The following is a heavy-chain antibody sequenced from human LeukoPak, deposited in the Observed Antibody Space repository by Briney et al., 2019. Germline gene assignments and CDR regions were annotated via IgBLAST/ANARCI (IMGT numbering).Heavy chain of an antibody. CDR1: GFTFEDYA. V-gene: IGHV3-9*03. D-gene: IGHD4-11*01. CDR3: AKGNSNYYYSYYMDV. J-gene: IGHJ6*03. CDR2: ISGNSGSI. Sequence: GGSLRLSCAASGFTFEDYAMQWGREGPGEGVERGSDISGNSGSIVYAESVRGGFTISRDKAKKSLYLQMNSLREEDMALYYCAKGNSNYYYSYYMDVWGKGTTVTVSS.